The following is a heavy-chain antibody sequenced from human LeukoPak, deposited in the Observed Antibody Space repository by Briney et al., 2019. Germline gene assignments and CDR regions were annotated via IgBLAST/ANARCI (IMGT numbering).Heavy chain of an antibody. CDR3: ARNDYATDYFDY. Sequence: ASVKVSCKASGYTFTGHYMHWVRQAPGQGLEWMGRINPNSGGTNYAQKFQGRVTMTRDTSITTAYMELSRLRSDDTAVYYCARNDYATDYFDYRGQGTLVTVSS. CDR1: GYTFTGHY. V-gene: IGHV1-2*06. D-gene: IGHD1-1*01. J-gene: IGHJ4*02. CDR2: INPNSGGT.